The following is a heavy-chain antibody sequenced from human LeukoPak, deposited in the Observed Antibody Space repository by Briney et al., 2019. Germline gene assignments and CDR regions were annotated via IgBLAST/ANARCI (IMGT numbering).Heavy chain of an antibody. D-gene: IGHD2-15*01. Sequence: PGGSLRLSCAASGFTFSSYWMTWVRQAPGKGLEWVANIHQDGSEKYYVDSVKGRFTISRDNAKNSLYLQLNSLRAEDTAVYYCARDATGFDYWGQGTLVTVSS. CDR2: IHQDGSEK. V-gene: IGHV3-7*01. CDR1: GFTFSSYW. J-gene: IGHJ4*02. CDR3: ARDATGFDY.